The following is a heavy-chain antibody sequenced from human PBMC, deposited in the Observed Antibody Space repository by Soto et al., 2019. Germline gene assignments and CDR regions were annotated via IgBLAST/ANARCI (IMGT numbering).Heavy chain of an antibody. V-gene: IGHV4-34*01. Sequence: PSETLSLTCAVYGGSFSGYYWSWIRQPPGKGLEWIGEINHSGSTNYNPSLKSRVTISVDTSKNQFSLKLSSVTAADTAVYYCARAPPRRCSGTSCYAYYYYYYMDVWGKGTTVTVSS. CDR3: ARAPPRRCSGTSCYAYYYYYYMDV. D-gene: IGHD2-2*01. J-gene: IGHJ6*03. CDR2: INHSGST. CDR1: GGSFSGYY.